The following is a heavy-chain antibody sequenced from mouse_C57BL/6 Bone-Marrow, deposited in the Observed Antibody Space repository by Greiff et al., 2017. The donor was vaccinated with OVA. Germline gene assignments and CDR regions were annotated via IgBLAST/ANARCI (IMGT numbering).Heavy chain of an antibody. CDR3: ARDDGYYDYFDY. V-gene: IGHV1-55*01. J-gene: IGHJ2*01. Sequence: QVQLQQPGPELVKPGASVKMSCKASGYTFTSYWITWVKQRPGQGLEWIGDIYPGSGSTNYNEKFKSKATLTVDTSSSTAYMQLSSLTSEDSAVYYCARDDGYYDYFDYWGQGTTLTVSS. CDR1: GYTFTSYW. CDR2: IYPGSGST. D-gene: IGHD2-3*01.